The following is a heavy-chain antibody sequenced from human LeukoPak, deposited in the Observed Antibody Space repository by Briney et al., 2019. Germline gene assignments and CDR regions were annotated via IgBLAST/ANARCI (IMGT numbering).Heavy chain of an antibody. CDR1: GYTFTSYG. CDR2: ISAYNGNT. CDR3: ARDGVVVVVAATFSKTNYYCYGMDV. Sequence: ASVKVSCKASGYTFTSYGISWVRQAPGQGLEWMGWISAYNGNTNYAQKLQGRVTMTTDTSTSTAYMELRSLRSDDTAVYYCARDGVVVVVAATFSKTNYYCYGMDVWGQGTTVTVSS. D-gene: IGHD2-15*01. V-gene: IGHV1-18*01. J-gene: IGHJ6*02.